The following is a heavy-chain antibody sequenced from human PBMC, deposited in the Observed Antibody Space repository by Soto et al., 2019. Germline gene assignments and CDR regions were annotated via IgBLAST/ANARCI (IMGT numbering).Heavy chain of an antibody. Sequence: ASVKVSCKASGYTFTSYTIHWVRQAPGQRPEWMGWINAGNGKTKYSPRIQDRVNITRDTSASTVYMELSSLKSEDTAIYYCARDKAPNKYDRTWSYDYWGQGSLVTVSS. V-gene: IGHV1-3*01. J-gene: IGHJ4*02. CDR1: GYTFTSYT. CDR2: INAGNGKT. D-gene: IGHD6-13*01. CDR3: ARDKAPNKYDRTWSYDY.